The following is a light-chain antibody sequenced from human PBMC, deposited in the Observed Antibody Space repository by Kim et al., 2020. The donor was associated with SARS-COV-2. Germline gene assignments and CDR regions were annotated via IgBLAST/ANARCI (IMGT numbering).Light chain of an antibody. Sequence: SSELTQDPPVSVALGQTVRITCQGDSLRRYHASWYQQKPGQAPILVVYGKDSRPSGIPDRFSGSTSGNTASLTITGAQAEYEADYYCNSRHSSGNHLVFGGGTQLTVL. CDR3: NSRHSSGNHLV. CDR1: SLRRYH. J-gene: IGLJ3*02. CDR2: GKD. V-gene: IGLV3-19*01.